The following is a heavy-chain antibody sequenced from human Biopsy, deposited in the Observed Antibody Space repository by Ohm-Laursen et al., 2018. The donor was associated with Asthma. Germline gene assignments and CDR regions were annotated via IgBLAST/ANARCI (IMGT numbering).Heavy chain of an antibody. D-gene: IGHD6-19*01. CDR2: IHHSGAS. Sequence: SQTLSLTCTVSGGSITSGGCCWNWIRQHPGKGLEWIGYIHHSGASYFNPSLKSRVTISLDASKNEFSLKLTYVTAADTAQYYCVRQSGYRSGWPKLLFVYYGMDVWGPGTTVTVSS. J-gene: IGHJ6*02. V-gene: IGHV4-31*03. CDR3: VRQSGYRSGWPKLLFVYYGMDV. CDR1: GGSITSGGCC.